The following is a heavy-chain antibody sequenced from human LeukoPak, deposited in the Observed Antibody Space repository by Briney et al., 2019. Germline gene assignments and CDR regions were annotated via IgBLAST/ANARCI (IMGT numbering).Heavy chain of an antibody. V-gene: IGHV3-11*01. CDR1: GFTFSDYY. D-gene: IGHD5-24*01. CDR3: ARDRGDGYSGLYYFDY. Sequence: GGSLRLSCAASGFTFSDYYMSWIRQAPGKGLEWISDISSSGSTIYYADSVKGRFTISRDNAKNSLYLQMNSLRAEDTAVYYCARDRGDGYSGLYYFDYWGQGTLVTVSS. J-gene: IGHJ4*02. CDR2: ISSSGSTI.